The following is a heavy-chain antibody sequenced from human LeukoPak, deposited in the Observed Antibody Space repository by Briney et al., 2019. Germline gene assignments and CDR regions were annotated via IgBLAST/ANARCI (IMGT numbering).Heavy chain of an antibody. CDR2: IIPILGIA. CDR1: GGTFSSYA. V-gene: IGHV1-69*04. D-gene: IGHD6-13*01. CDR3: ARAPDAAGRNY. Sequence: GSSVKVSCKASGGTFSSYAISWVRQAPGQGLEWMGRIIPILGIANYAQKFQGRVTITADRSTSTAYMELSSLRSEDTAVYYCARAPDAAGRNYWGQGTLVTVSS. J-gene: IGHJ4*02.